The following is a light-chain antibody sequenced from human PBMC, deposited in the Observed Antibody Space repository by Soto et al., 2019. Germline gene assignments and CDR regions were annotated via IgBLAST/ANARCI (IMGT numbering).Light chain of an antibody. CDR1: QSVSSSY. CDR2: GAS. V-gene: IGKV3-20*01. Sequence: ENVLTQSPGTLSLSPGERATLSCRASQSVSSSYLAWYQQKPGQAPRLLIYGASSRATGIPDRFSGSGSGTDFTLTISRLEPEDFAVYYCQQYGSSPLITFGQGTKVDIK. CDR3: QQYGSSPLIT. J-gene: IGKJ1*01.